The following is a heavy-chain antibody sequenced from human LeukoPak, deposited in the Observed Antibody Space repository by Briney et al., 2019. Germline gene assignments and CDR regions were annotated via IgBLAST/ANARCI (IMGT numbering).Heavy chain of an antibody. CDR1: GYTFTTYY. Sequence: ASVKISCKASGYTFTTYYMHWVRQAPGQGLEWMGVVNPSGGGTSYSQMFQGRLTMTRDMSTGTAYMELSSLRSEDTAVYYCTRTLGAVADSRYWFDPWGQGTLVTVSS. J-gene: IGHJ5*02. CDR3: TRTLGAVADSRYWFDP. CDR2: VNPSGGGT. V-gene: IGHV1-46*01. D-gene: IGHD3-16*01.